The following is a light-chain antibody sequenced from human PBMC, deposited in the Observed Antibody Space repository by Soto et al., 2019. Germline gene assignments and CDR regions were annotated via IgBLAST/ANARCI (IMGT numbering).Light chain of an antibody. CDR2: RAS. J-gene: IGKJ4*01. CDR1: QSVSSN. Sequence: EIVMTQSPGTLSVSPGERATLSCRASQSVSSNLAWYQQKPGQAPRLLIYRASTMATGVPVRFSGSGSGTEFTLTISSLQSEDFAVYYCQQYNNWPALTFGGGTKVEIK. V-gene: IGKV3-15*01. CDR3: QQYNNWPALT.